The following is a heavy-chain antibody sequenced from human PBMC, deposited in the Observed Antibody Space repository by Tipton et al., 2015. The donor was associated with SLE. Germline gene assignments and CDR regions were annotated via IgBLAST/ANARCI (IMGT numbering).Heavy chain of an antibody. CDR3: ARDQDGDYLYFQH. CDR1: GGSISSNNYY. J-gene: IGHJ1*01. CDR2: IYYSGNT. V-gene: IGHV4-39*07. Sequence: LRLSCTVSGGSISSNNYYWGWIRQPPGKGLEWIGSIYYSGNTYYNPSLKGRVTISVDTSKNQFSLRLSSVTAADTAVYYCARDQDGDYLYFQHWGQGTLVTVSS. D-gene: IGHD4-17*01.